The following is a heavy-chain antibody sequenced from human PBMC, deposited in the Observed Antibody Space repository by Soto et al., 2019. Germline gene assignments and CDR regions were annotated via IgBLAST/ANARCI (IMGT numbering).Heavy chain of an antibody. D-gene: IGHD5-12*01. CDR3: ARAHSGRSHFDL. Sequence: SETLSLTCTVSGGSISSYYWSWIRQPPGQGLEWIGYIYYSGSTNYNPSLKSRVTISVDTSKNQFSLKLSSVTAADTAVYYCARAHSGRSHFDLWGQVTLVTVSS. V-gene: IGHV4-59*01. CDR2: IYYSGST. CDR1: GGSISSYY. J-gene: IGHJ4*02.